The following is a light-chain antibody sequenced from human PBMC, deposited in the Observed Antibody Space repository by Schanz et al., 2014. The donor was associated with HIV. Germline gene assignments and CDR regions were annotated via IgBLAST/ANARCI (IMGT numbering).Light chain of an antibody. CDR1: QRLSSSY. V-gene: IGKV3D-15*01. J-gene: IGKJ2*01. Sequence: EIVLTQSPGSLSLSPGGRATLSCGASQRLSSSYLAWYQQKRDQPPRLVIYATSTRAAGIPDRFSGTGSGTEFTLTISSLQSEDFAVYYCQQSNKWPYTFGQGTKLEIK. CDR2: ATS. CDR3: QQSNKWPYT.